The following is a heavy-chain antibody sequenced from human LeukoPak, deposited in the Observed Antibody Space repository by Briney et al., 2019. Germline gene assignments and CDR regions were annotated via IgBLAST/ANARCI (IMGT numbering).Heavy chain of an antibody. CDR1: GFVFSSYT. Sequence: GGSLRLSCAASGFVFSSYTMIWVRQAPGKGLEWVSSVGIGGDKYYADSVKGRFTISRDNSKNTLFLQMNNLRDEDTATYYCAMDLQSDGKWDVDYWGRGILVTVSS. D-gene: IGHD1-26*01. V-gene: IGHV3-23*01. CDR3: AMDLQSDGKWDVDY. CDR2: VGIGGDK. J-gene: IGHJ4*02.